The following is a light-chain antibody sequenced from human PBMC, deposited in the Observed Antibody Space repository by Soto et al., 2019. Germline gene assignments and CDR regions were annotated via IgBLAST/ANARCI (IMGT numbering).Light chain of an antibody. CDR2: AAF. J-gene: IGKJ3*01. CDR1: QSISSY. Sequence: DIQMTQSPSSLSASVGDRVTITCRASQSISSYLNWYQQKPGKAPKLLIYAAFSLQSGVTSRFSGSGSGTDFTLTISSLQPEDFATYYCQQSYSTPFTFGPGTKVDIK. CDR3: QQSYSTPFT. V-gene: IGKV1-39*01.